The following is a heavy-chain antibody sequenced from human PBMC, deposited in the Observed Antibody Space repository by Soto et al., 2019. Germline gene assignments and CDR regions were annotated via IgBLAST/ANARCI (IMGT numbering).Heavy chain of an antibody. J-gene: IGHJ4*02. Sequence: ASVKVSCKASGYTFTGYYMHWVRQAPGQGLEWMGWINPNSGGTNYAQKFQGWVTMTRDTSISTAYMGLSRLRSDDTAVYYCAGERSASWRYFDYWGQGTLVTVSS. CDR1: GYTFTGYY. V-gene: IGHV1-2*04. CDR2: INPNSGGT. D-gene: IGHD2-2*01. CDR3: AGERSASWRYFDY.